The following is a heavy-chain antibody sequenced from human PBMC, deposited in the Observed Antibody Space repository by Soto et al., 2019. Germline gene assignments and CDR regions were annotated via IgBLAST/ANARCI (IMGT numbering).Heavy chain of an antibody. CDR3: AREKHYEILAVYKKAGGFDY. Sequence: ASVKVSCKTSGSTFTGYYIHWVRQAPGQGLEWMGWINPNTGATLYAQKFQDRVTMTRDTSISTAYMELSGLTSEDTAVYFCAREKHYEILAVYKKAGGFDYWGQGTLVTVSS. CDR1: GSTFTGYY. CDR2: INPNTGAT. D-gene: IGHD3-9*01. V-gene: IGHV1-2*02. J-gene: IGHJ4*02.